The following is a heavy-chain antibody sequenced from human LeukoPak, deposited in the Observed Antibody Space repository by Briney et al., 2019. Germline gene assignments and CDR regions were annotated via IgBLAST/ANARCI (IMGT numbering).Heavy chain of an antibody. J-gene: IGHJ5*02. CDR3: ATVQYYYDSSGSFDP. D-gene: IGHD3-22*01. Sequence: GASVKVSCKASGYTFTGYYMHWVRQAPGQELEWVGWINPNSGGTNYAQKFQGRVTMTRDPSISTAYMELSRLRSDDTAVYYCATVQYYYDSSGSFDPWGQGTLVTVSS. CDR1: GYTFTGYY. V-gene: IGHV1-2*02. CDR2: INPNSGGT.